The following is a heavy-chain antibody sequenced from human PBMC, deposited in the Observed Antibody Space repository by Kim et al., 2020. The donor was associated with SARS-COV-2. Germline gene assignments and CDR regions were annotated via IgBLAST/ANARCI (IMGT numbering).Heavy chain of an antibody. Sequence: SETLSLTCAVYGGSFSGYYWSWIRQPPGKGLEWIGEINHSGSTNYNPSLKSRVTISVDTSKNQFSLKLSSVTAADTAVYYCARVVSGFYSSGYFLYGMDVWGQGTTVTVSS. CDR3: ARVVSGFYSSGYFLYGMDV. CDR2: INHSGST. V-gene: IGHV4-34*01. J-gene: IGHJ6*02. D-gene: IGHD3-22*01. CDR1: GGSFSGYY.